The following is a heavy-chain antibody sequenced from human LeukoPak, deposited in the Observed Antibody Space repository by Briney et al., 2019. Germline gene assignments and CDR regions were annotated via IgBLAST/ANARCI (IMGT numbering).Heavy chain of an antibody. CDR2: IYTSGST. J-gene: IGHJ4*02. CDR3: AREAPSALQLPGIAAAGYYFDY. Sequence: PSEILSLTCTVSGGSISNYYWSWIRQPAGKGLECIGRIYTSGSTNYNPSLKSRVTMSVDTSKNHFSLKLSSVTAADTAVYYCAREAPSALQLPGIAAAGYYFDYWGQGTLVTVSS. V-gene: IGHV4-4*07. D-gene: IGHD6-13*01. CDR1: GGSISNYY.